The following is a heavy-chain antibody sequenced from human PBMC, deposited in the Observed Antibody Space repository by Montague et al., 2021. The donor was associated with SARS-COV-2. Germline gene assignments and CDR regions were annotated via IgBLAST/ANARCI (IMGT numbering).Heavy chain of an antibody. Sequence: TLSLTCTVSGGSISSGGYYWSWIRQHPGKGLEWIGYIYYSGSTYYNPSLKSRVTISVDTSKNQFSLKLSSVTAADTAVYYCARDVDWYSSNWFDYWGQGTLVTVSS. J-gene: IGHJ4*02. CDR2: IYYSGST. CDR1: GGSISSGGYY. D-gene: IGHD6-13*01. V-gene: IGHV4-31*03. CDR3: ARDVDWYSSNWFDY.